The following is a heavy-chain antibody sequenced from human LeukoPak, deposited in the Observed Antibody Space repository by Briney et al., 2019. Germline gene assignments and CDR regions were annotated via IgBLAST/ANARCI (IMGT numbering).Heavy chain of an antibody. J-gene: IGHJ6*02. CDR1: GGSFSGYY. CDR2: INHSGST. V-gene: IGHV4-34*01. CDR3: ASGGRSPPRMIGYSSSWQPYYYYGMDV. D-gene: IGHD6-13*01. Sequence: SETLSLTCAVYGGSFSGYYWSWIRQPPGKGLEWIGEINHSGSTNYNPSLKSRVTISVDTSKNQFSLKLSSVTAADTAVYYCASGGRSPPRMIGYSSSWQPYYYYGMDVWGQGTTVTVSS.